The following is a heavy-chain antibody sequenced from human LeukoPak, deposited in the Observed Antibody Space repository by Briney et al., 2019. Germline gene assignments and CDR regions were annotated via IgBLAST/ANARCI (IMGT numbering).Heavy chain of an antibody. CDR1: GGSISSSSYY. J-gene: IGHJ4*02. V-gene: IGHV4-39*07. Sequence: SETLSLTCTVSGGSISSSSYYWGWIRQPPGKGLEWIGEIYHSGSTNYNPSLKSRVTISVDESKNQFSLKLSSVTAADTAVYYCARGSAGSGSPLDYWGQGTLVTVSS. CDR3: ARGSAGSGSPLDY. CDR2: IYHSGST. D-gene: IGHD3-10*01.